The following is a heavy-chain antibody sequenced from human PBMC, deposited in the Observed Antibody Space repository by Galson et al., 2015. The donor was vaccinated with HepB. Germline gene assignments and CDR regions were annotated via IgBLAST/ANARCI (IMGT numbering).Heavy chain of an antibody. CDR3: AKRSASGAYYDS. J-gene: IGHJ4*02. D-gene: IGHD3-10*01. V-gene: IGHV3-30*18. Sequence: SLRLSCPASGFTFSSYGMHWVRQAPGQGLEWVAVISDDGSNNYCADSLKGRFTISRDNSKNMFFLQMNSLRAEDSAEYYLAKRSASGAYYDSWGQGTLVTVSS. CDR2: ISDDGSNN. CDR1: GFTFSSYG.